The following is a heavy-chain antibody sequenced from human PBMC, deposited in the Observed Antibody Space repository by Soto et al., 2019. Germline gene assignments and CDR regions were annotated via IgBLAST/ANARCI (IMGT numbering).Heavy chain of an antibody. CDR3: VRDQKYFRVNGNWFDS. V-gene: IGHV1-18*04. CDR1: GYTSADCC. D-gene: IGHD2-2*01. Sequence: ASVKVSCKPSGYTSADCCMSWGRRAPGQGLEWMGWVSGNNGASNPAPKVQGRITMTLDTSTGVSYMALRSLRSDDTAIYYCVRDQKYFRVNGNWFDSWGQGTLVTVSS. J-gene: IGHJ5*01. CDR2: VSGNNGAS.